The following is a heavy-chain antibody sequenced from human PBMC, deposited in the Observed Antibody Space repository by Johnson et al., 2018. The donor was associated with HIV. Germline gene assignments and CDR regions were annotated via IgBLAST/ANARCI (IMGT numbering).Heavy chain of an antibody. J-gene: IGHJ3*01. CDR3: AKVGSGYSSSS. CDR2: ISGSGGSP. CDR1: GFTFSSYA. D-gene: IGHD6-13*01. V-gene: IGHV3-23*04. Sequence: MQLVESGGGLVQPGGSLRLSCAASGFTFSSYAMSWVRQAPGKGLEWVSTISGSGGSPYYADSVKGRFTISRDNSKNTLYLQMNRLRAEDTAVYYCAKVGSGYSSSSWGQGTMVTVSS.